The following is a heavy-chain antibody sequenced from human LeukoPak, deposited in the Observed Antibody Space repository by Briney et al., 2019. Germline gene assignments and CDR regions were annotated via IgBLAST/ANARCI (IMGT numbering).Heavy chain of an antibody. J-gene: IGHJ3*02. CDR2: LNSGSIYI. CDR1: EFTFSSYI. CDR3: ARGPRESRYCTSTTCPHAFDI. V-gene: IGHV3-21*01. D-gene: IGHD2-2*01. Sequence: GGSLRLSCAASEFTFSSYIMNWVRQAPGKGLEWVSSLNSGSIYIYYADSVKGRFTISKDNAKNSLYLQMNSLRAEDTAVYYCARGPRESRYCTSTTCPHAFDIWGQGTMVTVSS.